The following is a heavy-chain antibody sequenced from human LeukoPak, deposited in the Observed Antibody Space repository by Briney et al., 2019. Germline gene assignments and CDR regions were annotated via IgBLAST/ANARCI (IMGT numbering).Heavy chain of an antibody. CDR2: INSDGSST. Sequence: GGSLRLSCAASGFIFSSHWMHWVRQAPGTGLVWVSRINSDGSSTSYADSVKGRFTISRDNAKNTLYLQMSSLRAEDTAVYYCARQYSSWFDYWGQGTLVTVSS. D-gene: IGHD6-6*01. CDR1: GFIFSSHW. CDR3: ARQYSSWFDY. J-gene: IGHJ4*02. V-gene: IGHV3-74*01.